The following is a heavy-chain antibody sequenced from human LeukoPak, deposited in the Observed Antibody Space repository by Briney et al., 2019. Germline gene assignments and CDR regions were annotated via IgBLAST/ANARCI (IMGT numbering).Heavy chain of an antibody. CDR3: ARSYRNHLFGMDV. V-gene: IGHV3-66*01. CDR2: MYSGGST. CDR1: GFTVSSYY. J-gene: IGHJ6*02. D-gene: IGHD4-11*01. Sequence: GGSLRLSCAASGFTVSSYYMTWVRQAPGKGLEWVSVMYSGGSTYYADSVKGRVAISRDNSQNTVFLQMNSVRVEDTAVYYCARSYRNHLFGMDVWGQGTAVTVSS.